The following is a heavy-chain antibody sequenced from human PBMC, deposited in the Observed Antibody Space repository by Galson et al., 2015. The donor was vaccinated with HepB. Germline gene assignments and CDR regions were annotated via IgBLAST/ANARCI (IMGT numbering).Heavy chain of an antibody. CDR2: IYYSGST. J-gene: IGHJ4*02. V-gene: IGHV4-59*01. D-gene: IGHD6-6*01. Sequence: ETLSLTCTVSGGSISSYYWNWIRQPPGKGLEWIGYIYYSGSTNYNPSLKSRVTISVDTSKNQFSLKLSSVTAADTAVYYCARSEGSIAARREIRYFDYWGQGTLVTVSS. CDR3: ARSEGSIAARREIRYFDY. CDR1: GGSISSYY.